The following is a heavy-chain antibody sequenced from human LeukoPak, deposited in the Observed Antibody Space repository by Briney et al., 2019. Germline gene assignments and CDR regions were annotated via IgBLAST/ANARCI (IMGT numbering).Heavy chain of an antibody. Sequence: ASVKVSCKASGGTFSSYAISWVRQAPGQGLERMGGIIPIFGTANYAQKFQGRVTITADESTSTAYMELSSLRSEDTAVYYCASEIDLREAAFDIWGQGTMVTVSS. J-gene: IGHJ3*02. CDR2: IIPIFGTA. V-gene: IGHV1-69*01. CDR1: GGTFSSYA. CDR3: ASEIDLREAAFDI. D-gene: IGHD4-17*01.